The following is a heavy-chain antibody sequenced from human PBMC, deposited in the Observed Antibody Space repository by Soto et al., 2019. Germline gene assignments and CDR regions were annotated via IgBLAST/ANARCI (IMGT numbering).Heavy chain of an antibody. CDR1: GGSISSSSYY. D-gene: IGHD2-15*01. CDR2: IYYSGST. Sequence: SETLSLTCTVSGGSISSSSYYWGWIRQPPGKGLEWIGSIYYSGSTYYNPSLKSRVTISVDRSKNQFSLKLSSVTAADTAVYYCARHLGYCSGGSCWGGYYYYMDVWGKGTTVTVSS. J-gene: IGHJ6*03. V-gene: IGHV4-39*01. CDR3: ARHLGYCSGGSCWGGYYYYMDV.